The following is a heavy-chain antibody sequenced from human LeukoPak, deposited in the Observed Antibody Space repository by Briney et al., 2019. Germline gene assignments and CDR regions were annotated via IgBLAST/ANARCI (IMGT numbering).Heavy chain of an antibody. J-gene: IGHJ3*02. CDR2: ISGSGGSR. CDR3: AKDRDDYVWGSYLGAFDI. V-gene: IGHV3-23*01. Sequence: GGSLRLSCAASGFTFSSYAMSWGRQAAGKGLEWVSLISGSGGSRYYADSVKGRFTISRDNSKNTLYLQMNSLRAEDTAVFYCAKDRDDYVWGSYLGAFDIWGQGTMVTVSS. D-gene: IGHD3-16*01. CDR1: GFTFSSYA.